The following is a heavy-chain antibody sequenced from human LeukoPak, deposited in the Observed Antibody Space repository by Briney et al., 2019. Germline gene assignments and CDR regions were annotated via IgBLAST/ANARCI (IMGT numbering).Heavy chain of an antibody. Sequence: PSGTLSLTCAVSGGSISSSNWWSWVRQPPGKGLEWIGEINHSGSTNYNPSLKSRVTISVDTSKNQFSLKLSSVTAADTAVYYCAGYGSGSYYKAFDFWGQGILVTVSS. CDR1: GGSISSSNW. CDR3: AGYGSGSYYKAFDF. J-gene: IGHJ4*02. D-gene: IGHD3-10*01. CDR2: INHSGST. V-gene: IGHV4-4*02.